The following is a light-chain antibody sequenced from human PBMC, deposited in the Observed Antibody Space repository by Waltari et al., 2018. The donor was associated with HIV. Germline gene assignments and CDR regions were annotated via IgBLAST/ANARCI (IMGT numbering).Light chain of an antibody. J-gene: IGLJ3*02. Sequence: QSVLTQPPSASGTPGQSVSISCSGSRSNIGSNYVYWSQHLPGTTTKVVLYRSDQRPSGVPDRCSGSNSGTSASLAISGLRSEDEAHYYCASWDDNLSGWVFGGGTKLTVL. CDR3: ASWDDNLSGWV. V-gene: IGLV1-47*01. CDR1: RSNIGSNY. CDR2: RSD.